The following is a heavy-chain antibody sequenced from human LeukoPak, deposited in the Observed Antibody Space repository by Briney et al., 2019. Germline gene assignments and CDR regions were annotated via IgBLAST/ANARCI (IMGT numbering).Heavy chain of an antibody. J-gene: IGHJ3*02. CDR2: ISAYNGNT. V-gene: IGHV1-18*01. CDR3: ARVRFHSNPGVDAFDI. D-gene: IGHD4-11*01. CDR1: GYTFTSYG. Sequence: ASVKVSCKASGYTFTSYGISWVRQAPGQGLEWMGWISAYNGNTNYAQKRQGRVTMTTDTSTSTAYMELRSLRSDDTAVYYCARVRFHSNPGVDAFDIWGQGTMVTVSS.